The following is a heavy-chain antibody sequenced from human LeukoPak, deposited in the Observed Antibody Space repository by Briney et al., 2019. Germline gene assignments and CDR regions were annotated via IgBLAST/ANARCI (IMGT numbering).Heavy chain of an antibody. Sequence: SETLSLTCAVYGGSFSGYYWSWIRQPPGKGLEWIGEINHSGSTNYNPSLKSRVTISVDTSKNQFSLKLSSVTAADTAVYYCARLGIFRTTPAKYYFDYWGQGTLVAVSS. V-gene: IGHV4-34*01. J-gene: IGHJ4*02. CDR2: INHSGST. CDR1: GGSFSGYY. CDR3: ARLGIFRTTPAKYYFDY. D-gene: IGHD2-21*01.